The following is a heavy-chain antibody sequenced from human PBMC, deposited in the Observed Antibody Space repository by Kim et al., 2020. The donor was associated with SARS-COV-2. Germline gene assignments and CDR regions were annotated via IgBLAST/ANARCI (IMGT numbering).Heavy chain of an antibody. V-gene: IGHV3-7*01. J-gene: IGHJ6*03. D-gene: IGHD3-3*01. CDR3: ARAYYDFWSGYHLSYYYYYMDV. Sequence: GGSLRLSCAASGFTFSSYWMSWVRQAPGKGLEWVANIKQDGSEKYYVDSVKGRFTISRDNAKNSLYLQMNSLRAEDTAVYYCARAYYDFWSGYHLSYYYYYMDVWGKGTTGTVSS. CDR1: GFTFSSYW. CDR2: IKQDGSEK.